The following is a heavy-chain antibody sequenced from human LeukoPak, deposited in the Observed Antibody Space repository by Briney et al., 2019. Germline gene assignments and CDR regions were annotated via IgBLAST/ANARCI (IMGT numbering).Heavy chain of an antibody. CDR2: ISGSGGST. CDR1: GFTFSSYA. V-gene: IGHV3-23*01. CDR3: AKGSVDIVAVNWFDP. Sequence: LPGGSLRFSCAASGFTFSSYARSWVRQAPGKGLEWVSAISGSGGSTYYADSVKGRFTISRDNSKNTLYLQMNSLRAEDTAVYYCAKGSVDIVAVNWFDPWGQGTLVTVSS. J-gene: IGHJ5*02. D-gene: IGHD5-12*01.